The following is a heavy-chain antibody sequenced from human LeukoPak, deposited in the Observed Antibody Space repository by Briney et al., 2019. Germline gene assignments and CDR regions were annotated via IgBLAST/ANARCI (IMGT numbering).Heavy chain of an antibody. J-gene: IGHJ4*02. D-gene: IGHD3-22*01. V-gene: IGHV3-48*04. Sequence: GGSLRLSCAASGFTFSSYSMNWVRQAPGKGLEWVSYISSSSSTIYYADSVKGRFTISRDNAKNSLYLQMNSLKAEDTAVYYCARDSSSSDYYDSSGYFDYWGQGTLVTASS. CDR1: GFTFSSYS. CDR2: ISSSSSTI. CDR3: ARDSSSSDYYDSSGYFDY.